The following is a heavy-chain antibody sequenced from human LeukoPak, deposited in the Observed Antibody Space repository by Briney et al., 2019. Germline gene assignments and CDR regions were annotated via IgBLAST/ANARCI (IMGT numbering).Heavy chain of an antibody. J-gene: IGHJ3*02. CDR1: GYTFTSYA. CDR2: INAGNGNT. D-gene: IGHD3-10*01. V-gene: IGHV1-3*01. Sequence: ASMKVSCKASGYTFTSYAMHWVRQAPGQRLEWMGWINAGNGNTKYSQKFQGRVTITRDTSASTAYMELSSLRSEDTAVYYCARFLVRAYAFDIWGQGTMVTVSS. CDR3: ARFLVRAYAFDI.